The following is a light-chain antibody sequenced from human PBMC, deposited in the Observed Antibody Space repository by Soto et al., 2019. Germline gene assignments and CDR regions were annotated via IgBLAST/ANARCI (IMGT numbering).Light chain of an antibody. CDR2: DAS. V-gene: IGKV1-5*01. CDR1: QSVSTR. CDR3: QQYQSYSET. J-gene: IGKJ1*01. Sequence: DIQMTQSPSTLSASVGDRDTITCRASQSVSTRLAWYQQKPGKAPKLLIYDASSLQTGVPSRFSGSGSGAEFTLTISSLQPDDFATYYCQQYQSYSETFGHGTKVEIK.